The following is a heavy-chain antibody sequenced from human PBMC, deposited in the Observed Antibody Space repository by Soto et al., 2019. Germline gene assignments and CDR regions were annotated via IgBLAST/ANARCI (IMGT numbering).Heavy chain of an antibody. D-gene: IGHD3-10*01. Sequence: QVQLQQWGAGLLKPSETLSLTCAVYGGSFSGYYWTWIRQRPGTGLEWLEEINHSGSTNSNPALKGRVTISVDTSLNQFSLNLTSVTGADTAVYYCARDKITDLFDDWGQGTLVTVSS. CDR2: INHSGST. V-gene: IGHV4-34*01. J-gene: IGHJ4*02. CDR3: ARDKITDLFDD. CDR1: GGSFSGYY.